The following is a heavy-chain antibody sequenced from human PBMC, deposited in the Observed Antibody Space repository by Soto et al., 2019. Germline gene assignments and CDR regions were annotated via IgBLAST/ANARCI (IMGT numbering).Heavy chain of an antibody. CDR1: GYTFTSYA. J-gene: IGHJ5*02. D-gene: IGHD6-6*01. CDR2: INAGNGNT. V-gene: IGHV1-3*01. CDR3: ARGPPFEYSSSYNWFDP. Sequence: ASVKVSCKASGYTFTSYAMHWLRQAPGQRLEWMGWINAGNGNTKYSQKFQGWVTMTRDTSISTAYMELSRLRSDDTAVYYCARGPPFEYSSSYNWFDPWGQGTLVTAPQ.